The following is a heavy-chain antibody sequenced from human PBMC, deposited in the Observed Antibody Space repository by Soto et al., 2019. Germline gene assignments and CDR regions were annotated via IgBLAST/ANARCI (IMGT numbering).Heavy chain of an antibody. CDR2: INQGGTER. Sequence: GGSLRLSCAASGFPFTVFWMSWVRQVPGKGLEWVAMINQGGTERYYVDSVKGRFTISRDNAANLVYLQMDSLRGEDTAVYYCASDGPGHQLGEPYQFWGQCTLDTGS. CDR1: GFPFTVFW. J-gene: IGHJ1*01. CDR3: ASDGPGHQLGEPYQF. V-gene: IGHV3-7*01. D-gene: IGHD1-1*01.